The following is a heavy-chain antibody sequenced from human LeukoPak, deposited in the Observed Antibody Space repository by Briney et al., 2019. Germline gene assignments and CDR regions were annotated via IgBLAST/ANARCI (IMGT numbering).Heavy chain of an antibody. CDR3: ARGAVTTFLYYYYYYYMDV. CDR1: GFTFSSYA. D-gene: IGHD4-17*01. Sequence: GGSLRLSCAASGFTFSSYAMSWVRQAPGKGLEWVSGISGSGGSTHYEDSVKGRFTISRDNSKNTLYLQMNSLRAEDTAVYYCARGAVTTFLYYYYYYYMDVWGKGTTVTVSS. J-gene: IGHJ6*03. V-gene: IGHV3-23*01. CDR2: ISGSGGST.